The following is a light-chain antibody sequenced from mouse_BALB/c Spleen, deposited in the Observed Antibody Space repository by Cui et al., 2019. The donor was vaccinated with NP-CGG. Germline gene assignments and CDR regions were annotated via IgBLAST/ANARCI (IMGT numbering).Light chain of an antibody. CDR3: ALWYSNHWV. J-gene: IGLJ1*01. V-gene: IGLV1*01. CDR1: TGALTTRNY. Sequence: QAVVTQESALTTSPGETVTLTCRSSTGALTTRNYANWVQEKPDHLFTGLIGGTNNRAPGVPARFSGSLIGDKAALTITGAQTEDEAIYFCALWYSNHWVFGGGTKLTVL. CDR2: GTN.